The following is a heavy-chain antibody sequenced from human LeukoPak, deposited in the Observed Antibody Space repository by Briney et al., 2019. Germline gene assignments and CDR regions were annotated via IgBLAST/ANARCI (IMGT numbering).Heavy chain of an antibody. CDR1: GFTLGDYN. J-gene: IGHJ4*02. V-gene: IGHV3-21*01. D-gene: IGHD3-22*01. Sequence: GGSLRLSCVASGFTLGDYNMNWVRQAPGKGLEWVSAITRSSTYMNYADSLKGRFTISRDNAKNSLYLQMNSLRAEDTAVYYCARGPYDSGWYYFDYWGQGTLVTVSS. CDR3: ARGPYDSGWYYFDY. CDR2: ITRSSTYM.